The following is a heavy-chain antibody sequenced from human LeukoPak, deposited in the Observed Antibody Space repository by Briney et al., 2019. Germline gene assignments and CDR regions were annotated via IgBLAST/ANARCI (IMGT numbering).Heavy chain of an antibody. CDR3: ATTSGYFYY. Sequence: ASVTVSCKVSGYTLTELSMHWVRQAPGQGLEWMGRINPSSGDTNYAQNFQGRVTMTRDTSISTAYMELSRLRSDDTAVYYCATTSGYFYYWGQGTLVTVSS. V-gene: IGHV1-2*06. D-gene: IGHD1-26*01. J-gene: IGHJ4*02. CDR1: GYTLTELS. CDR2: INPSSGDT.